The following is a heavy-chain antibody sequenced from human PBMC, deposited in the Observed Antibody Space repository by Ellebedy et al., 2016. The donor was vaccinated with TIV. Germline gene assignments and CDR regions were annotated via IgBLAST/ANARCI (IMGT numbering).Heavy chain of an antibody. V-gene: IGHV3-23*01. CDR3: AKGSSSGFNYDRVGFQY. Sequence: GESLKISCAASGFTFGSFAMHWVRQAPGKGLEWLSVISGDGVHTYSAASVKGRFTITRDNFKNTLFLQVNRLRAEDTAVYYCAKGSSSGFNYDRVGFQYWGQGTLVTVSS. D-gene: IGHD3-22*01. J-gene: IGHJ4*02. CDR2: ISGDGVHT. CDR1: GFTFGSFA.